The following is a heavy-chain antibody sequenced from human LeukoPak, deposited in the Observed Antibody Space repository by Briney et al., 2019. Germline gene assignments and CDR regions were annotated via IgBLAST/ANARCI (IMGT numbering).Heavy chain of an antibody. CDR2: INDSGST. J-gene: IGHJ4*02. CDR1: GGSFSGYY. CDR3: ARSTIFGVVKFDY. V-gene: IGHV4-34*01. Sequence: SETLSLTCALYGGSFSGYYWSWLRQPPGKGLEWIGEINDSGSTNYNPPLKSRVTISVDTSKNQFSLKLSSVTAADTAVYYCARSTIFGVVKFDYWGQGTLVTVSS. D-gene: IGHD3-3*01.